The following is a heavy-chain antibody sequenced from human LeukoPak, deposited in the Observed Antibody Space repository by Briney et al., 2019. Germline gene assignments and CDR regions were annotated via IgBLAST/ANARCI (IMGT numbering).Heavy chain of an antibody. CDR3: XRERCSSTSCYAAFS. Sequence: PGGSLRLSCAASGFTFSSYSMNWVRQAPGKGLEWVSYISSSSSTIYYADSVKGRFTISRENAKNSLYLQMNSLRAEDTAVYYCXRERCSSTSCYAAFSWGQGTLVTVSS. D-gene: IGHD2-2*01. V-gene: IGHV3-48*01. J-gene: IGHJ5*02. CDR1: GFTFSSYS. CDR2: ISSSSSTI.